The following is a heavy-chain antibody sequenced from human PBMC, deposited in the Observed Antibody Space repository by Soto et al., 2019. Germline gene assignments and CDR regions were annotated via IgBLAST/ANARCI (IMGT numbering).Heavy chain of an antibody. V-gene: IGHV4-59*01. CDR3: ARDAPYYYDSSGYYDY. J-gene: IGHJ4*02. CDR1: GGSISSYY. D-gene: IGHD3-22*01. Sequence: SSETLSLTCTVSGGSISSYYWSWIRQPSGKGLEWIGYIYYSGSTNYNPSLKSRVTISVDTSKNQFSLKLSSVTAADTAVYYCARDAPYYYDSSGYYDYWGQGTLVIVSA. CDR2: IYYSGST.